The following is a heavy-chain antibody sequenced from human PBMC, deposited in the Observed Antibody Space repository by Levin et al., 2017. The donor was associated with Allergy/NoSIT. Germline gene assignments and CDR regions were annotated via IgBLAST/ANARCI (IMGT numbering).Heavy chain of an antibody. CDR1: GISFSDLW. CDR3: VGGTGWRPDY. CDR2: IRKDAAET. Sequence: GGSLRLSCVGSGISFSDLWVNWVRQAPGKGLEWVAIIRKDAAETLYADSVRGRFTISRDNAKNSVYLQMNSLTVEDMGAYYCVGGTGWRPDYWGQGTLVRVSS. V-gene: IGHV3-7*01. J-gene: IGHJ4*02. D-gene: IGHD6-19*01.